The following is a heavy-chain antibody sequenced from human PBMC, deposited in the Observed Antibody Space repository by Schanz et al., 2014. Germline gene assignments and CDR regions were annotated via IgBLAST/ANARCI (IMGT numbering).Heavy chain of an antibody. J-gene: IGHJ3*02. Sequence: QVQLVESGGCVVQPGRSLRLSCAASGFTFSAYGMHWVRQAPGKGLEWVAVIWYDGNNKYYADSVKGRFTISRDNSKNTLYLQMNSLRAEDTALYYCAKDPHRDYGGKPQAFDIWGQGTMVTVSS. CDR1: GFTFSAYG. V-gene: IGHV3-33*06. D-gene: IGHD4-17*01. CDR3: AKDPHRDYGGKPQAFDI. CDR2: IWYDGNNK.